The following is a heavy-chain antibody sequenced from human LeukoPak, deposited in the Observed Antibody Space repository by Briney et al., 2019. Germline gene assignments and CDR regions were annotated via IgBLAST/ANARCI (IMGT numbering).Heavy chain of an antibody. CDR2: INPDNGGT. CDR3: VRDHQQLPWFGEGGFDP. CDR1: GYTFTGYY. Sequence: GASVKVSCKTSGYTFTGYYIHWIRQAPRRGLEWLGWINPDNGGTNSAQRFQGRVTMTHDTASRTVYLEMNRLTSDDTAVYFCVRDHQQLPWFGEGGFDPWGQGTLVIVSS. J-gene: IGHJ5*02. D-gene: IGHD3-10*01. V-gene: IGHV1-2*02.